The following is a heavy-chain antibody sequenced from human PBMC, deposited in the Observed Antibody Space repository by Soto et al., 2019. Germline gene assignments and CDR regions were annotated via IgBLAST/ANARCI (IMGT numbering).Heavy chain of an antibody. CDR1: GGTFSSYA. CDR2: IIPIFGTA. V-gene: IGHV1-69*13. Sequence: SVKVSCKASGGTFSSYAISWVRQAPGQGLEWMGGIIPIFGTANYAQKFQGRVTITADESTSTAYMELSSLRSEDTAVYYCARVFWSGYYAYYYGMDVWGQGTTVTVSS. D-gene: IGHD3-3*01. CDR3: ARVFWSGYYAYYYGMDV. J-gene: IGHJ6*02.